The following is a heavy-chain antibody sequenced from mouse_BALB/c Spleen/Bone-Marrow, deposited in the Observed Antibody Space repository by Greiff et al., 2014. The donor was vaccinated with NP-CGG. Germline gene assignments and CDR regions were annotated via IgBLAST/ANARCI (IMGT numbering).Heavy chain of an antibody. D-gene: IGHD3-1*01. CDR2: MSDGGGYT. CDR3: ARSGERFGAMDY. V-gene: IGHV5-4*02. CDR1: GFTFSDYY. J-gene: IGHJ4*01. Sequence: EVQVVESGGGLVKPGGSLKLSCAASGFTFSDYYMYWVRQTPEKRLEWVATMSDGGGYTYYPDSVWGRFTISRDNAKNNLYLQMSSLKSEDTAMYYCARSGERFGAMDYWGQGTSVTVFS.